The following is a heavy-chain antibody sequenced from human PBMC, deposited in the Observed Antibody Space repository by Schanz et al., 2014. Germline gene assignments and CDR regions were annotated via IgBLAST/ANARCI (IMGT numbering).Heavy chain of an antibody. CDR3: ARDRGLNSYGDVMIYYHYYGMDV. CDR1: GFSFSNYT. D-gene: IGHD4-17*01. J-gene: IGHJ6*02. CDR2: ITSSRSYI. Sequence: EVQLVESGGGLVKPGGSLRLSCAASGFSFSNYTMNWVRQAPGKGLEWVSSITSSRSYIYYGDSVKGRFTISRDNAKNSQSLQMHSLRAEDPAVYYCARDRGLNSYGDVMIYYHYYGMDVWGQGTTVTVSS. V-gene: IGHV3-21*01.